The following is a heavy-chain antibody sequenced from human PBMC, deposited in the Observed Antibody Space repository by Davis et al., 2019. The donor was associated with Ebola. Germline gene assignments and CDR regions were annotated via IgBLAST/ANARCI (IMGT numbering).Heavy chain of an antibody. D-gene: IGHD3-3*01. CDR1: GFTFSTYA. V-gene: IGHV3-23*01. CDR3: AKVGEYYDFWSGYSPSDY. Sequence: GESLKISCAASGFTFSTYAMSWVRQAPGKGLEWVSVIRGSGGITSYADSVKGRFTISRDNSKNTLYLQMNRLRAEDAAVYYCAKVGEYYDFWSGYSPSDYWGQGTLVTVSS. CDR2: IRGSGGIT. J-gene: IGHJ4*02.